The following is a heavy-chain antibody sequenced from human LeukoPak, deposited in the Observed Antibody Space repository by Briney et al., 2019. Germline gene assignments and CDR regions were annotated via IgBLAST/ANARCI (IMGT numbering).Heavy chain of an antibody. CDR3: ARVSSSWYFYYFDY. V-gene: IGHV4-34*01. D-gene: IGHD6-13*01. J-gene: IGHJ4*02. Sequence: PSETLSLTCAVYGGSFSGYYWSWIRQPPGKGLEWIGEINHSGSTNYNPSLKSRVTISVDTSKNQFSLKLSSVTAADTAVYYCARVSSSWYFYYFDYWGQGTLVTVSS. CDR2: INHSGST. CDR1: GGSFSGYY.